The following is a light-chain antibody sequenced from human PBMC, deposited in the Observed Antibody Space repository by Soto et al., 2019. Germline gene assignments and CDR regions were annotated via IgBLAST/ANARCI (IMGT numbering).Light chain of an antibody. Sequence: QSALTQPASVSGSPGQSITISCTGTSSDVGGYNYVSWYQHHPGKAPKLIIYDVTNRPSGISNRFSGSKSGNTACLTISGLQAEDEADYYCTSYSSSSALVFGTGTKVTVL. V-gene: IGLV2-14*03. J-gene: IGLJ1*01. CDR1: SSDVGGYNY. CDR2: DVT. CDR3: TSYSSSSALV.